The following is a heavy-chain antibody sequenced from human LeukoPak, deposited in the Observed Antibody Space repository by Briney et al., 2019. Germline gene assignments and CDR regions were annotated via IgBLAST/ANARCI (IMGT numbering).Heavy chain of an antibody. Sequence: PSETLSLTCTVSGGSISSYYWSWIRQPPGKGLEWIGYIHNRGITNYNPSLKSRVTISVDTSKNQFSLKLTSVTAADTAVYYCARAPYSSSWYYFDSWAREPWSPSPQ. CDR1: GGSISSYY. CDR2: IHNRGIT. D-gene: IGHD6-13*01. CDR3: ARAPYSSSWYYFDS. V-gene: IGHV4-59*01. J-gene: IGHJ4*02.